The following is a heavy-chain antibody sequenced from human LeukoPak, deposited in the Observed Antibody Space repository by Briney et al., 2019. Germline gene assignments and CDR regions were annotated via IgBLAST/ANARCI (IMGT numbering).Heavy chain of an antibody. Sequence: SVKVSCKASGGTFSSYAISWVRQAPGQGLEWMGGIIPIFGTANYAQKFQGRVTITTDESTSTAYMELSSLRSEDTAVYYCARAYYDISTGHSFFDYWGQGTLVTVSS. V-gene: IGHV1-69*05. CDR3: ARAYYDISTGHSFFDY. CDR2: IIPIFGTA. J-gene: IGHJ4*02. D-gene: IGHD3-9*01. CDR1: GGTFSSYA.